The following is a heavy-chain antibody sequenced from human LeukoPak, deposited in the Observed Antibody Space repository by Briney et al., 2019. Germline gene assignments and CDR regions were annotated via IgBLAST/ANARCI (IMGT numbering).Heavy chain of an antibody. Sequence: SETLSLTCTVSGGSISSYYWSWIRQPPGKGLEWIGYIYYSGSTNYNPSLKSRVTISVDTSKNQFSLKLSSVTAADTAVYYCARARSSGSYYNEGYYYYYMDVWGKGTTVTISS. J-gene: IGHJ6*03. V-gene: IGHV4-59*01. CDR1: GGSISSYY. CDR3: ARARSSGSYYNEGYYYYYMDV. D-gene: IGHD3-10*01. CDR2: IYYSGST.